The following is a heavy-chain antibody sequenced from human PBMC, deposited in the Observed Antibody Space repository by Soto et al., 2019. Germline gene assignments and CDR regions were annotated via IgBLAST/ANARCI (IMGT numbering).Heavy chain of an antibody. CDR2: ISLYSDGT. CDR1: GYTFSNYG. V-gene: IGHV1-18*01. J-gene: IGHJ5*02. CDR3: ARVVPGVEAWFGP. D-gene: IGHD2-2*01. Sequence: QVQLVQSGGEVKRPGASVKVSCKTSGYTFSNYGITWVRQAPGQPLEWLGWISLYSDGTNYAQKFPGRVAMTTDTSTTAAYMELRSLRSDDTAVYYCARVVPGVEAWFGPWGQGTLVTVSS.